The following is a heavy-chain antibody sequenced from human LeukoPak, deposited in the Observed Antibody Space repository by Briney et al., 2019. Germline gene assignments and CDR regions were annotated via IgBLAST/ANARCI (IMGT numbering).Heavy chain of an antibody. Sequence: SVKVSCKASGYTFTYYGLNWVRQAPGQGLEWMGGIIPIFGTANYAQKFQGRVTITADKSTSTAYMELSSLRSEDTAVYYCARRYCSGGSCYADAAYFDYWGQGTLVTVSS. CDR3: ARRYCSGGSCYADAAYFDY. CDR1: GYTFTYYG. J-gene: IGHJ4*02. V-gene: IGHV1-69*06. D-gene: IGHD2-15*01. CDR2: IIPIFGTA.